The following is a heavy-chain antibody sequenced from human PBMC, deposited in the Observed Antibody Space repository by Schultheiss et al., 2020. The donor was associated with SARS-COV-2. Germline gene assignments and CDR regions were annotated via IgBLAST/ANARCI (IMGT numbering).Heavy chain of an antibody. V-gene: IGHV3-48*04. CDR2: ISGSGSTI. D-gene: IGHD3-22*01. Sequence: GGSLRLSCAASGFTFSSYAMSWVRQAPGKGLEWVSFISGSGSTIYYADSVKGRFTISRDNAKNSLYLQMNSLRAGDTAVYYCARGGGYDGMDVWGQGTTVTVSS. CDR3: ARGGGYDGMDV. CDR1: GFTFSSYA. J-gene: IGHJ6*02.